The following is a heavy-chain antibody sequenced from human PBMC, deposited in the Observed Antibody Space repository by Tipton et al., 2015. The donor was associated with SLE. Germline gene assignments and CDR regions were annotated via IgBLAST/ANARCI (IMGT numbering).Heavy chain of an antibody. D-gene: IGHD3-3*01. V-gene: IGHV3-49*04. CDR2: IRSKAYGGTT. Sequence: SLRLSCTASGFTFGDYAMSWVRQAPGKGLEWVGFIRSKAYGGTTEYAASVKGRFTISRDDSKSIAYLQMNSLKTEDTAVYYCAIRRGLEAPMDVWGQGTTVTVSS. CDR1: GFTFGDYA. CDR3: AIRRGLEAPMDV. J-gene: IGHJ6*02.